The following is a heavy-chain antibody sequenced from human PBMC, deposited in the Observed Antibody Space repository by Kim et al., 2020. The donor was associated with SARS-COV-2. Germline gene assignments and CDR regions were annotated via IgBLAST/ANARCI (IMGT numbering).Heavy chain of an antibody. V-gene: IGHV5-10-1*01. CDR3: ARQAAGIVDFDY. CDR2: IDPSDSYT. CDR1: GYSFTSYW. J-gene: IGHJ4*02. D-gene: IGHD6-13*01. Sequence: GESLKISCKGSGYSFTSYWISWVRQMPGKGLEWMGRIDPSDSYTNYSPSFQGHVTISADKSISTAYLQWSSLKASDTAMYYCARQAAGIVDFDYWGQGTLVTVSS.